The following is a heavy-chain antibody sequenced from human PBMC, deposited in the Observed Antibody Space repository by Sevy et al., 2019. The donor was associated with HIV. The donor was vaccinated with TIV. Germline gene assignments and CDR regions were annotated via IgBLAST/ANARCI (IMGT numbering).Heavy chain of an antibody. CDR2: INPNSGGT. J-gene: IGHJ6*02. CDR3: ARVPGLYYYYYGMDV. V-gene: IGHV1-2*02. CDR1: GYTFTGYY. Sequence: ASVKVSCKASGYTFTGYYMHWVRQAPGQGLEWMGWINPNSGGTNYAQKFQGTVTMTRDTSISTAYMELSRLRSDDTAVYYCARVPGLYYYYYGMDVWGQGTTVTVSS.